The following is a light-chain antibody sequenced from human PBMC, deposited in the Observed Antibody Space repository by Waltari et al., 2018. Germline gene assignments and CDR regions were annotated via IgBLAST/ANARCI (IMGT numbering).Light chain of an antibody. CDR2: AAS. Sequence: EIVLTQSPGTLSLSPGQRATLSCRASQSISNTYLGWNQQKPGQAPRLLIYAASNRATGIPDRFSGTGSGTDFTLTISRLEPEDFAVYYCQHYGSFPRPFGQGTKVEIK. V-gene: IGKV3-20*01. CDR3: QHYGSFPRP. CDR1: QSISNTY. J-gene: IGKJ1*01.